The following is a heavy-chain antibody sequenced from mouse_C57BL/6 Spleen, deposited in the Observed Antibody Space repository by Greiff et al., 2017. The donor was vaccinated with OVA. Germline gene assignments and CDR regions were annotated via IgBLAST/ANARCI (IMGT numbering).Heavy chain of an antibody. J-gene: IGHJ2*01. D-gene: IGHD4-1*02. CDR3: AREPPTGTKYFDY. V-gene: IGHV1-50*01. CDR2: IDPSASYT. Sequence: QVQLQQPGAELVKPGASVKLSCKASGYTFTSYWMQWVKQRPGQGLEWIGEIDPSASYTNYTQKFKGKATLTVDTSSSTAYMRLSSLTSEDSAVDYCAREPPTGTKYFDYWGQGTTLTVSS. CDR1: GYTFTSYW.